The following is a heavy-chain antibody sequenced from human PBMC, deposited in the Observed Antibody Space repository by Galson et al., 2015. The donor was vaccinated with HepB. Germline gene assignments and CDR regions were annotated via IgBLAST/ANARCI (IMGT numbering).Heavy chain of an antibody. CDR1: GFTLGTYS. CDR3: ARDPENSGGWEFDY. D-gene: IGHD6-25*01. J-gene: IGHJ4*02. V-gene: IGHV3-48*01. Sequence: SLRLSCAASGFTLGTYSMNWVRQAPGKGLEWVSYIRSSSSLIYYADSVKGRFTISRDNAKNSLYLQMNGLRAEDTAVYYCARDPENSGGWEFDYWGQGTLVTVSS. CDR2: IRSSSSLI.